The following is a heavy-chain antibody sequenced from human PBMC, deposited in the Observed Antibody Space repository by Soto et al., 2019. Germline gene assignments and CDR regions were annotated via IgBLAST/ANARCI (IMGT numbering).Heavy chain of an antibody. CDR1: GGSISNYH. D-gene: IGHD3-9*01. Sequence: ETLSLTCTVSGGSISNYHWSWIRQPAGRGLEWIGRIYNSGNTNYNPTLKSRVTMSVDTSKKQLSLKLRSVTAADTAVYYCARDTYDSLTDYDHLNGFDLWGQGTEVTVSS. CDR3: ARDTYDSLTDYDHLNGFDL. J-gene: IGHJ3*01. V-gene: IGHV4-4*07. CDR2: IYNSGNT.